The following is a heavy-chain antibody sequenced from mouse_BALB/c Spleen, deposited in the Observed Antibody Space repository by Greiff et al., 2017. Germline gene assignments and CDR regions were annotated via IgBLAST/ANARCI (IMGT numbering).Heavy chain of an antibody. CDR2: ISSGSSTI. Sequence: EVQLVESGGGLVQPGGSLKLSCAASGFTFSSFGMHWVRQAPEKGLEWVAYISSGSSTIYYADTVKGRFTISRDNPKNTLFLQMTSLRSEDTAMYYCARSVYGSSPDYWGQGTTLTVSS. CDR1: GFTFSSFG. D-gene: IGHD1-1*01. V-gene: IGHV5-17*02. J-gene: IGHJ2*01. CDR3: ARSVYGSSPDY.